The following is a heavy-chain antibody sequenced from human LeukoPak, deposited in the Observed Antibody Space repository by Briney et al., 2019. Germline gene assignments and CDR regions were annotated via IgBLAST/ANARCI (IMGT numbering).Heavy chain of an antibody. J-gene: IGHJ6*03. D-gene: IGHD3-10*01. CDR3: ARANQELLWFGELFHYYYMDV. V-gene: IGHV3-48*01. Sequence: GSLRLSCAASGFTFSSYSMNWVRQAPGKGLEWVSYISSSSSTIYYADSVKGRFTISRDNAKNSLYLQMNSLRAEDTAVYYCARANQELLWFGELFHYYYMDVWGKGTTVTVSS. CDR2: ISSSSSTI. CDR1: GFTFSSYS.